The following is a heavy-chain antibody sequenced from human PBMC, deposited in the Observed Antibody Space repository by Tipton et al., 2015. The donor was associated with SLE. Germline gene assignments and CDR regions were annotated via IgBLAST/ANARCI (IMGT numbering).Heavy chain of an antibody. D-gene: IGHD4-11*01. CDR3: AREPDYSNYGGV. CDR2: ISYDGSNK. Sequence: SLRLSCAASGFTFSSYAMHWVRQAPGKGLEWVAVISYDGSNKYYADSVKGRFTISRDNSKNTLYPQMNSLRAEDTAVYYCAREPDYSNYGGVWGKGTTVTVSS. V-gene: IGHV3-30*04. CDR1: GFTFSSYA. J-gene: IGHJ6*04.